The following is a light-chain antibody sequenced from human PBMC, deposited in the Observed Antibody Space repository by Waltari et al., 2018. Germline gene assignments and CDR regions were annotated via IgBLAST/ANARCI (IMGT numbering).Light chain of an antibody. J-gene: IGKJ4*01. V-gene: IGKV3-11*01. CDR1: QSVNYF. CDR2: DAS. Sequence: EIVLTQSPATLSLSPGERATLSCRASQSVNYFLAWFQQKPGQDPRLLIYDASNRATGIPARFSGSGSGTDFTLTISSLEPEDFAGYYCQQRTNWPLTFGGGTKVEIK. CDR3: QQRTNWPLT.